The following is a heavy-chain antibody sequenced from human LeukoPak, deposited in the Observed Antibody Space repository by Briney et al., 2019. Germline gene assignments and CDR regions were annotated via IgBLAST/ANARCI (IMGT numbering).Heavy chain of an antibody. Sequence: PGASVKVSCKASGYTFTSYGISWVRQAPGQGLEWMGWISAYNGNTNYAQKLQGRVTMTTDTSTSTAYMELRSLRSDDTAVYYCARPHYDILTGYPLAFDYWGQGTLVTVSS. CDR2: ISAYNGNT. CDR3: ARPHYDILTGYPLAFDY. V-gene: IGHV1-18*01. CDR1: GYTFTSYG. J-gene: IGHJ4*02. D-gene: IGHD3-9*01.